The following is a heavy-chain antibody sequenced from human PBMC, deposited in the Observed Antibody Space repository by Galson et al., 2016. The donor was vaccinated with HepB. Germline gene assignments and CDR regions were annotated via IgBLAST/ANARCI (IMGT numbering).Heavy chain of an antibody. CDR1: GFTFSTQS. CDR2: ITSTSYAI. CDR3: ARSGVYSSGWYGFDY. J-gene: IGHJ4*02. V-gene: IGHV3-21*04. D-gene: IGHD6-19*01. Sequence: SLRLSCAATGFTFSTQSMNWVRQAPGQGLEWVSSITSTSYAISYAYSVKGRFTISRDNSKNSLYLEMNSLRAEDTAVYYCARSGVYSSGWYGFDYWGQGSLVTVSS.